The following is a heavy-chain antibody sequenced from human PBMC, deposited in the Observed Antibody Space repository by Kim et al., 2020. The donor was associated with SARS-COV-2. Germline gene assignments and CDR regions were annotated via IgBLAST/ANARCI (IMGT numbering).Heavy chain of an antibody. J-gene: IGHJ4*02. CDR3: ARAYSSMGGYSFDY. D-gene: IGHD3-10*01. CDR2: IHFSGST. Sequence: SETLSLTCTVSGGSISSYYWSWIRQPPGKGLEWIGYIHFSGSTNYNPSLESRVTISVDTSKNQVSLKLTSVTAADTAVYYCARAYSSMGGYSFDYWGQGT. CDR1: GGSISSYY. V-gene: IGHV4-59*01.